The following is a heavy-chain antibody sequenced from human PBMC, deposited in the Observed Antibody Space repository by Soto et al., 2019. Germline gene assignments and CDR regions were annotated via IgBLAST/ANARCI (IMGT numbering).Heavy chain of an antibody. D-gene: IGHD3-22*01. CDR1: GGSIISYY. CDR2: IYYSGST. CDR3: ARQEHTSGYFYPIDY. J-gene: IGHJ4*02. V-gene: IGHV4-59*01. Sequence: PSETLSLTCTVSGGSIISYYWSWVRQPPGKGLEWIGYIYYSGSTNYNPSLTSRVTMSVDTSKNQFSLKLSSVTAADTAVYYCARQEHTSGYFYPIDYWGQGALVTVSS.